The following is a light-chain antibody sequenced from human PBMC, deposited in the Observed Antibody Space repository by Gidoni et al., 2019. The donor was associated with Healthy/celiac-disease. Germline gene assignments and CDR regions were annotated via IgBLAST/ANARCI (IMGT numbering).Light chain of an antibody. V-gene: IGKV3D-7*01. CDR2: GAS. CDR3: QQDYNLPWT. CDR1: QSVSSSD. J-gene: IGKJ1*01. Sequence: EIVMTQSPATPSMAPGERATLSCSARQSVSSSDLSWYQQKPGQAPRLLIYGASTRATGIPARFSGSGSGTDFTLTISSLQPEDFAVYYCQQDYNLPWTFGQGTKVEIK.